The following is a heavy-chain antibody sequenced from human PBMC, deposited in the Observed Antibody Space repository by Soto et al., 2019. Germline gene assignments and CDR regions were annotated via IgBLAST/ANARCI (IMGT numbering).Heavy chain of an antibody. J-gene: IGHJ4*02. CDR1: GYRFSTYG. D-gene: IGHD6-6*01. CDR2: TSTNNDDR. V-gene: IGHV1-18*04. CDR3: ARERYVASRHSHYDS. Sequence: ASVKVSCKASGYRFSTYGINWVRQAPGQGPEWLGWTSTNNDDRNYAQKFRGRVTFTTDTSTSTAYMELRSLISDDTAVYFCARERYVASRHSHYDSWRQGTQVTVSS.